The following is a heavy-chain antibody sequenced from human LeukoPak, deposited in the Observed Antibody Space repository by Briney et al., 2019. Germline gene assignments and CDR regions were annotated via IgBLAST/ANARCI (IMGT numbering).Heavy chain of an antibody. CDR3: AKDYTYGSGSYYPNQRNYYYYYYYMDV. V-gene: IGHV3-30*02. CDR1: GFTFSSYG. CDR2: IRYDGSNK. D-gene: IGHD3-10*01. Sequence: QPGGSLRLTCAGSGFTFSSYGMHWVLQAPGKGLEWVAFIRYDGSNKCYAESVKGRFTISRDNSKNTLYLQMNSLRAEDTAVYYCAKDYTYGSGSYYPNQRNYYYYYYYMDVWGKGTTVTISS. J-gene: IGHJ6*03.